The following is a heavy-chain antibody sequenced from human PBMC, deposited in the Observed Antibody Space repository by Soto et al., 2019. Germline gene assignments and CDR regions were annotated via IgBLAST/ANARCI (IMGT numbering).Heavy chain of an antibody. J-gene: IGHJ5*02. CDR3: ARAGGMASPRAAGTNNWYGP. D-gene: IGHD6-13*01. CDR2: IIPIFGTA. Sequence: ASVKVSCKASGGTFSSYAISWVRQAPGQGLEWMGGIIPIFGTANYAQKFQGRVTITADESTSTAYMELSSLRSEDTAVYYCARAGGMASPRAAGTNNWYGPWGQRTGVTDCS. V-gene: IGHV1-69*13. CDR1: GGTFSSYA.